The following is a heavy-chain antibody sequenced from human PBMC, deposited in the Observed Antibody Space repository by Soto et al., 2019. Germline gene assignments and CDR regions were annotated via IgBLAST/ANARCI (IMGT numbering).Heavy chain of an antibody. D-gene: IGHD3-16*01. CDR3: AGRLTTAASLDY. CDR1: GFTVSNNH. CDR2: VHGGGST. J-gene: IGHJ4*02. Sequence: VQLVESGGGLIQPGGSLRLSCAASGFTVSNNHMTWVRQAAGKGLELVSFVHGGGSTSYADSVKGRFTTSRDNPKNTLHLQRDSLRAEDTAIYYCAGRLTTAASLDYWGRGTLVTVSS. V-gene: IGHV3-53*01.